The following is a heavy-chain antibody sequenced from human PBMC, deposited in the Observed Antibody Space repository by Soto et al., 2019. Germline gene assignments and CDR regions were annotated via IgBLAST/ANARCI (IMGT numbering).Heavy chain of an antibody. Sequence: EVQLVESGGGLVQPGGSLRLSCAASGFTFSSYSMNWVRQAPGKGLEWDSYISSSSSTIYYADSVKGRFTISRDNAKNSLYLQMNSLRDEDTAVYDCARGLIVVVPAAIGFDYWGQGTLVTVSS. CDR2: ISSSSSTI. V-gene: IGHV3-48*02. CDR1: GFTFSSYS. D-gene: IGHD2-2*02. CDR3: ARGLIVVVPAAIGFDY. J-gene: IGHJ4*02.